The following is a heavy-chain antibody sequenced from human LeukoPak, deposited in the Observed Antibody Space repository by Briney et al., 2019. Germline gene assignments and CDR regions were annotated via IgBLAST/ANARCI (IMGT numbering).Heavy chain of an antibody. D-gene: IGHD3-3*01. CDR3: ARSGFGFQYYYYGMDV. CDR2: FSRSGPDT. V-gene: IGHV3-23*01. Sequence: PGGSLRLSCAASGFTFGSSAMSWVRQAPGKGPEWVSTFSRSGPDTYYADSVKGRFTIFRDNSKNTLYLQMNSLRAEDTAVYYCARSGFGFQYYYYGMDVWGQGTTVTVSS. CDR1: GFTFGSSA. J-gene: IGHJ6*02.